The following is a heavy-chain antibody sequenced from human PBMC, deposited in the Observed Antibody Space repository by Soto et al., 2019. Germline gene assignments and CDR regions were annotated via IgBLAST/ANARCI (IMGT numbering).Heavy chain of an antibody. CDR2: IGPSSNSI. Sequence: EVQLVESGGGLVKPGGSLRLSFAAPGFSFSIYTMNWVRQAPGKGLEWVSSIGPSSNSIYYADSVKGRFTISRDNAKNSLYLQMNSLRGEDTAVYYCANGGTAAGTIRHWGQGTLVTVSS. V-gene: IGHV3-21*01. CDR3: ANGGTAAGTIRH. CDR1: GFSFSIYT. D-gene: IGHD6-13*01. J-gene: IGHJ4*02.